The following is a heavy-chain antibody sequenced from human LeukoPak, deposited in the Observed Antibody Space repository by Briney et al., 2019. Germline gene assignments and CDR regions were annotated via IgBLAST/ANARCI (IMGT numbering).Heavy chain of an antibody. D-gene: IGHD2-8*01. J-gene: IGHJ4*02. CDR2: INHSGST. CDR3: ARAPLYRYCTNDVCPYYFDY. Sequence: GSLRLSCAASGFTFSTYALSWVRQAPGKGLEWIGEINHSGSTNYNPSLKSRVTISVDTSKNQFSLKLSSVTAADTAVYYCARAPLYRYCTNDVCPYYFDYWGQGTLVTVSS. V-gene: IGHV4-34*01. CDR1: GFTFSTYA.